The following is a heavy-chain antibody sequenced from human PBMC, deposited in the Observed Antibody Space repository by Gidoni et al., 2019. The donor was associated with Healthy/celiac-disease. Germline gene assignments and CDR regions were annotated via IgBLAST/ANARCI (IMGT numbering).Heavy chain of an antibody. CDR3: ARGKEWEPGYY. CDR1: GYTFTSCY. CDR2: INPSGGST. Sequence: QVQLVQSGAEGKKPGDSVKVSCKASGYTFTSCYMHWVRQAPGQGLEWMGIINPSGGSTSYAQKFQGRVTMTRDTSPSTVYMELSSLRSEDTAVYYCARGKEWEPGYYWGQGTLVTVSA. V-gene: IGHV1-46*01. D-gene: IGHD1-26*01. J-gene: IGHJ4*02.